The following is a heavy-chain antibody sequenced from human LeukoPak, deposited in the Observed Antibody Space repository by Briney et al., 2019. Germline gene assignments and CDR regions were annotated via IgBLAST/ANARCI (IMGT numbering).Heavy chain of an antibody. CDR3: ATDQYRRGGLQIHFDY. J-gene: IGHJ4*02. CDR2: FDPEDGET. V-gene: IGHV1-24*01. D-gene: IGHD5-24*01. CDR1: GYTLTELS. Sequence: ASVKVSCKVSGYTLTELSMHWVRQAPGKGLEWMGGFDPEDGETIYAQKFQGRVTMTEDTSTDTAYMELSSLRSEDTAVYYCATDQYRRGGLQIHFDYWGQGTLVTVSS.